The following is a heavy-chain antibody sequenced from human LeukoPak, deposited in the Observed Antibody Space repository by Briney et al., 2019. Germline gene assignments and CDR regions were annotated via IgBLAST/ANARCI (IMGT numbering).Heavy chain of an antibody. V-gene: IGHV4-39*07. CDR1: GGSISSSSYY. CDR3: ASGYSYDLFDY. Sequence: SETLSLTCTVSGGSISSSSYYWGWIRQPPGKGLEWIGSIFYSGSTYYNPSLKSRVTISVDTSKNQFSLKLSSVTAADTAVYYCASGYSYDLFDYWGQGTLVTVSS. D-gene: IGHD5-18*01. J-gene: IGHJ4*02. CDR2: IFYSGST.